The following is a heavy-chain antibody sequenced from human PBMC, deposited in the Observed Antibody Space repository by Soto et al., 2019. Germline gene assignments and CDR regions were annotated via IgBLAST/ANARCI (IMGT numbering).Heavy chain of an antibody. CDR3: ARGPEDSSSWYPYYYYYMDV. Sequence: EVQLVESGGGLVQPGGSLRLSCAASGFTFSSYSMNWVRQAPGKGLEWVSYISSSSSTIYYADSVKGRFTISRDNAKNSLYLQMNRLRAEDAAVYYCARGPEDSSSWYPYYYYYMDVWGKGTTVTVSS. J-gene: IGHJ6*03. CDR1: GFTFSSYS. V-gene: IGHV3-48*01. D-gene: IGHD6-13*01. CDR2: ISSSSSTI.